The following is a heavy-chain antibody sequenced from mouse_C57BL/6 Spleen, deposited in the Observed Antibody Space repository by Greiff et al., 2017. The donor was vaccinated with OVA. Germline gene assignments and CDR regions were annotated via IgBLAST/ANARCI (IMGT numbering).Heavy chain of an antibody. V-gene: IGHV1-26*01. CDR3: ARGDSTGTWWAD. CDR1: GYTFTDYY. CDR2: INTNNGGT. D-gene: IGHD3-2*02. J-gene: IGHJ3*01. Sequence: VQLQQSGPELVKPGASVKISCKASGYTFTDYYMNWVKQSHGKSLEWIGDINTNNGGTSYNQKFKGKATLTVDKYSSTAYMELRSLTSEASAVSYCARGDSTGTWWADWGQGTVVTVSA.